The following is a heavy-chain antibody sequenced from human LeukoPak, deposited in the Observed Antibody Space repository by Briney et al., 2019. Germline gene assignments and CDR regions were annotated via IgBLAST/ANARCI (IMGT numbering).Heavy chain of an antibody. J-gene: IGHJ4*02. CDR2: ISSSGSTI. D-gene: IGHD2-2*03. Sequence: PGGSLRLSCAASGFTFSSYEMNWVRQAPGKGLEWVSYISSSGSTIYYADSVKGRFTISRDNAKNSLYLQMNSLRAEDTALYYCARVGYCSSTSCLQNWGQGTLVTVSS. CDR3: ARVGYCSSTSCLQN. V-gene: IGHV3-48*03. CDR1: GFTFSSYE.